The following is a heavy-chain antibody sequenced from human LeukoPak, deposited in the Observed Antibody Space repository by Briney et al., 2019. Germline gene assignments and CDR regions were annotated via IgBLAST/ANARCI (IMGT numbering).Heavy chain of an antibody. CDR3: ARSPDLGEYSGIYGRFDP. CDR1: GGTFSSYA. V-gene: IGHV1-69*13. D-gene: IGHD1-26*01. Sequence: SVKISCKASGGTFSSYAISWVRQAPGQGLEWMGGIIPIFGTANYAQKFQGRVTITADESTSTAYMELSSLRSEDTAVYYCARSPDLGEYSGIYGRFDPWGQGTLVTVSS. CDR2: IIPIFGTA. J-gene: IGHJ5*02.